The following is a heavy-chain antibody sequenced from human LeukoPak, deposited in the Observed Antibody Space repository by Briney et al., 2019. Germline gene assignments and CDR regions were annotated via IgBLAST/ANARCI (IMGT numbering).Heavy chain of an antibody. CDR3: ARQNYDFWSGYFSNWFDP. D-gene: IGHD3-3*01. V-gene: IGHV4-38-2*02. J-gene: IGHJ5*02. CDR2: IYHSGST. CDR1: GYSISSGYY. Sequence: PSETLSLTCTVSGYSISSGYYWGWIRQPPGKGLEWIGSIYHSGSTYYNPSLKSRVTISVDTSKNQFSLKLSSVTAADTAVYYCARQNYDFWSGYFSNWFDPWGQGTLVTVSS.